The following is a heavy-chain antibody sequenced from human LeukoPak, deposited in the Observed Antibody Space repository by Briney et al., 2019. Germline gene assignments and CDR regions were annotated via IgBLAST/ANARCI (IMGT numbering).Heavy chain of an antibody. J-gene: IGHJ4*02. CDR2: INPNSGGT. CDR1: GYTFTGYY. V-gene: IGHV1-2*02. CDR3: ARDSVAGTTVYSFDY. D-gene: IGHD6-19*01. Sequence: ASVKVSCKASGYTFTGYYMHWVRQAPGQGLEWMGWINPNSGGTNYAQKFQGRVTMTRDTSISTAYMEPSRLRSDDTAVYYCARDSVAGTTVYSFDYWGQGTLVTVSS.